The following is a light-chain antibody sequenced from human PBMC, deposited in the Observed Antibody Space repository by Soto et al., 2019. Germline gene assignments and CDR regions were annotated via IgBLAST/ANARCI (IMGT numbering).Light chain of an antibody. J-gene: IGLJ2*01. CDR3: QSFDNTLSGSKV. V-gene: IGLV1-40*01. CDR1: SSNIGAGYE. CDR2: GNS. Sequence: QSVLTQPPSVSGAPGQRVTISCAGSSSNIGAGYEVHWYQQFPGRAPNLLIYGNSNRPSGVPDRFSGSKSGTSASLAITGLQAEDEAHYYCQSFDNTLSGSKVFGGGTKVTVL.